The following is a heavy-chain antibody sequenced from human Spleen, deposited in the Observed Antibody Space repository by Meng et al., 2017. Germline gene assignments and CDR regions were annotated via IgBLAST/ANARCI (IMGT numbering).Heavy chain of an antibody. D-gene: IGHD6-19*01. CDR2: ISWNSGSI. CDR1: GFTFDDYA. J-gene: IGHJ4*02. CDR3: AKGTIAVAGFSYFDS. Sequence: GGSLRLSCAASGFTFDDYAMHWVRQAPGKGLEWVSGISWNSGSIGYADSVKGRFTISRDNAKNSLYLQMNSLRAEDTALYYCAKGTIAVAGFSYFDSWGQGTLVTVSS. V-gene: IGHV3-9*01.